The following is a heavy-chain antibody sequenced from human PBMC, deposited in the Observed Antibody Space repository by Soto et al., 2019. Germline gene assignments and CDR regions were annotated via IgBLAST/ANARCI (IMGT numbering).Heavy chain of an antibody. CDR3: AKDSTVTTSLYFYYYGFDV. CDR1: GSTFSSYA. Sequence: GGSLRLSCAASGSTFSSYAMSWVRQAPGKGLEWVSAVSGRGGSTKYADSVKGRFIISRDNSNSTLYLQMDSLRGEDTAVYYCAKDSTVTTSLYFYYYGFDVWGQGTTVTVSS. V-gene: IGHV3-23*01. CDR2: VSGRGGST. D-gene: IGHD4-17*01. J-gene: IGHJ6*02.